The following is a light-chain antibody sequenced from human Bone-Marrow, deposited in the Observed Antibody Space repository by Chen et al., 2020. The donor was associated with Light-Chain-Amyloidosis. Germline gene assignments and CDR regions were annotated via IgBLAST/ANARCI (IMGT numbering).Light chain of an antibody. CDR1: SGSIATNY. V-gene: IGLV6-57*01. J-gene: IGLJ3*02. CDR3: QAYQGSSQGV. Sequence: NFMLTQHHSLSESPGKTVIISCTRSSGSIATNYVQWYPQRPGSSPTTVIYEDDQRPSGVPDRFSGSIDRSSNSASLTISGLKTEDEADYYCQAYQGSSQGVFGGGTKLTVL. CDR2: EDD.